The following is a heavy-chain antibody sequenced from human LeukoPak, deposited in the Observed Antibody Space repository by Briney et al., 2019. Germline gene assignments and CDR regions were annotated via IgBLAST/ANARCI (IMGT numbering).Heavy chain of an antibody. CDR3: ARRGSGWYWWFDP. Sequence: SETLSLTCAVYGGSFSGYYWSWIRQPPGKGLEWIGEINHSGSTNYNPSLKSRVTISVDTSKNQFSLKLSSVTAADTAVYYCARRGSGWYWWFDPWGQGTLVTVSS. D-gene: IGHD6-19*01. J-gene: IGHJ5*02. V-gene: IGHV4-34*01. CDR2: INHSGST. CDR1: GGSFSGYY.